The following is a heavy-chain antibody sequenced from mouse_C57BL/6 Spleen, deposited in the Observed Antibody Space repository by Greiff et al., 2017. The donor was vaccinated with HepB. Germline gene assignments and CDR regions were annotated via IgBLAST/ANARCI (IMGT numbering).Heavy chain of an antibody. CDR2: ISNGGGST. Sequence: EVQGVESGGGLVQPGGSLKLSCAASGFTFSDYYMYWVRQTPEKRLEWVAYISNGGGSTYYPDTVKGRFTISRDNAKNTLYLQMSRLKSEDTAMYYCARGRGILDYWGQGTTLTVSS. CDR3: ARGRGILDY. J-gene: IGHJ2*01. V-gene: IGHV5-12*01. CDR1: GFTFSDYY.